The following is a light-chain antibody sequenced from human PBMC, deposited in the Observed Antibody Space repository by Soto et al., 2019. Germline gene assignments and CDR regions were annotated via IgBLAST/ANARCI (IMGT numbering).Light chain of an antibody. CDR3: QQHGSSPYT. CDR1: QSVSSSY. J-gene: IGKJ2*01. Sequence: ETVLTQSPGTLSLSPGERATLSCRASQSVSSSYLAWYQQKPGQAPRLLIYGASSRATGIPDRFSGSGSETDFTLTISRLEPEDFAVYYCQQHGSSPYTFGQGTKLEIK. V-gene: IGKV3-20*01. CDR2: GAS.